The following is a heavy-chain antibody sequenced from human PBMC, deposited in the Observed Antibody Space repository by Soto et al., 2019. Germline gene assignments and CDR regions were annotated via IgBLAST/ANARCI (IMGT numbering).Heavy chain of an antibody. CDR3: TRDGIGGTVFRGFCDY. CDR2: IWYDGSNK. CDR1: GSIFSGYG. D-gene: IGHD1-7*01. V-gene: IGHV3-33*01. J-gene: IGHJ4*02. Sequence: GGSLRLSCAASGSIFSGYGMHWVRQAPGKGLEWVAVIWYDGSNKYYADSVKGRFTTSRDNSNNMLYLQMDSLRDEDTAVYYCTRDGIGGTVFRGFCDYWGQGTLVTVSS.